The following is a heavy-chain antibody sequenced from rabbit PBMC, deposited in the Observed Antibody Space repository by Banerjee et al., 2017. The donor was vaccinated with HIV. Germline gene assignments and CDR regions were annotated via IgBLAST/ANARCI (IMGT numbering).Heavy chain of an antibody. CDR1: GFSFSSVYD. CDR3: ARDLAGVIGWNFNL. Sequence: QEQLEESGGDLVKPEGSLTLTCTASGFSFSSVYDMCWVRQAPGKGLEWIACIYTSSGSTDYASWVNGRFTISLDNAQNTVPLQMTNLTAADTATYFCARDLAGVIGWNFNLWGPGTLVTVS. J-gene: IGHJ4*01. D-gene: IGHD4-1*01. CDR2: IYTSSGST. V-gene: IGHV1S45*01.